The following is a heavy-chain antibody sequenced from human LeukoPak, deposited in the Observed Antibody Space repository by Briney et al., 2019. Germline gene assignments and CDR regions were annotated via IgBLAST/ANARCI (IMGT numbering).Heavy chain of an antibody. D-gene: IGHD3-3*01. Sequence: SETLSLTCAVHGGSFSGYYWSWIRQPPGKGLEWIGEINHSGSTNYNPSLKSRVTISVDTSKNQFSLKLSSVTAADTAVYYCARRYYDFWSGYYIWGQGTLVTVSS. J-gene: IGHJ4*02. CDR3: ARRYYDFWSGYYI. CDR2: INHSGST. V-gene: IGHV4-34*01. CDR1: GGSFSGYY.